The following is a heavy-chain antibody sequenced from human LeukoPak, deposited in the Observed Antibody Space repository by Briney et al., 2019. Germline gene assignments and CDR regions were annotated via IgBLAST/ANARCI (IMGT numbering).Heavy chain of an antibody. CDR3: AKGILPSGWTRFDY. CDR2: ISSSSSYI. Sequence: GGSLRLSCTASGFTFSSYSMNWVRQAPGKGLEWVSSISSSSSYIYYADSVKGRFTISRDNAKNSLYLQMNSLRAEDTAVYYCAKGILPSGWTRFDYWGQGTLVTVSS. D-gene: IGHD6-19*01. J-gene: IGHJ4*02. CDR1: GFTFSSYS. V-gene: IGHV3-21*04.